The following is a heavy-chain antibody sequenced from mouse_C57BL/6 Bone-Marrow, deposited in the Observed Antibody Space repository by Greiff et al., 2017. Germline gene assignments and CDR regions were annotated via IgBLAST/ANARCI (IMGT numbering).Heavy chain of an antibody. CDR1: GFNIKDDY. J-gene: IGHJ2*01. D-gene: IGHD1-1*01. CDR2: IDPENGYT. V-gene: IGHV14-4*01. Sequence: EVQRVESGAELVRPGASVKLSCTASGFNIKDDYMHWVKQRPEQGLEWIGWIDPENGYTEYASKFQGKATITADTSSNTAYLQLSSLTSEDTAVYYCTPLITTVVHFDYWGQGTTLTVSS. CDR3: TPLITTVVHFDY.